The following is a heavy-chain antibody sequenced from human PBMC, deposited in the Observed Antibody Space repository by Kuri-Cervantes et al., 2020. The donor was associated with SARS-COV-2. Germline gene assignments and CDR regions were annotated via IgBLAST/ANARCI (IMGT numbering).Heavy chain of an antibody. V-gene: IGHV3-9*01. CDR1: GFTFDDYA. J-gene: IGHJ4*02. CDR3: AKDVRSSGWSIDY. Sequence: SLKISCAASGFTFDDYAMHWVRQAPGKGLEWVSGISWNSGSIGYADSVKGRFTISRDNAENSLYLQMNSLRAEDTALYYCAKDVRSSGWSIDYWGQGTLVTVSS. D-gene: IGHD6-19*01. CDR2: ISWNSGSI.